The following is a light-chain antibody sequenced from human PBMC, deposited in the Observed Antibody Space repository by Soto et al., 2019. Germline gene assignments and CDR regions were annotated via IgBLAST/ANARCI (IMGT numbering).Light chain of an antibody. Sequence: EIVLTQSPATLSLSPGERATLSCRASQSVTNYLAWYQQQPGQTPRLLIYDASRRATGIPARFSGSGSGTDFNLTISSLEPEDFAVYYCQQRSNWPLTFGGGTKVDI. CDR3: QQRSNWPLT. J-gene: IGKJ4*01. CDR2: DAS. CDR1: QSVTNY. V-gene: IGKV3-11*01.